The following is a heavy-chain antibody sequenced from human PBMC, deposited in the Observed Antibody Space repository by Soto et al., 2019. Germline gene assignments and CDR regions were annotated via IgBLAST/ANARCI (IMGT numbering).Heavy chain of an antibody. V-gene: IGHV3-30-3*01. CDR1: GFIFRSYA. Sequence: QVQLVESGGGVVQPGRSLRLSCAVSGFIFRSYAMHWVRQAPGKGLEWVAVASFDGSDTYSSDSVKGRFTISRDNSKNMLYLQMNSRGAEDTAVYYCAGCPSGSAFYYYGMDVWGQGPTVTVSS. CDR3: AGCPSGSAFYYYGMDV. D-gene: IGHD6-19*01. J-gene: IGHJ6*02. CDR2: ASFDGSDT.